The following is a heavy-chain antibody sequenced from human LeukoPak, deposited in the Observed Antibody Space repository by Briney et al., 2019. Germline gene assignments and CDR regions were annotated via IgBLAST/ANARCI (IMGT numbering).Heavy chain of an antibody. CDR3: ARGRGTGSPIGPRYFDL. Sequence: GESLKISCKGSGYLFTSYWIAWVRQMPGKGLEWMGIIYPADSDTRYSPSFQGQVTISADKSISTAFLRWTSLKASDTAIYYCARGRGTGSPIGPRYFDLWGRGTLVAVSS. CDR1: GYLFTSYW. J-gene: IGHJ2*01. V-gene: IGHV5-51*01. D-gene: IGHD1-1*01. CDR2: IYPADSDT.